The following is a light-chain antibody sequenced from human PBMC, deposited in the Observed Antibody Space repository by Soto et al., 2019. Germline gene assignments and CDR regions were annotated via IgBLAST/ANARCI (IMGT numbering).Light chain of an antibody. Sequence: QSLLTQPPSTSGTPGQGVTVSCSGGNYNIGIGYVYWYQQLPGAAPKLLIYKTNQRSAGVPDRFSASKSGTSASLAISGLRPEDEADYYCAAWDDSLRASVFGSGTKLTVL. CDR3: AAWDDSLRASV. J-gene: IGLJ1*01. CDR2: KTN. V-gene: IGLV1-47*01. CDR1: NYNIGIGY.